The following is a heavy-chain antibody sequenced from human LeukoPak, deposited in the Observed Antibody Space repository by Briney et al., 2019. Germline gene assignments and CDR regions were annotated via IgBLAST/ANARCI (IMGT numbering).Heavy chain of an antibody. CDR1: GFTFRSYW. D-gene: IGHD2-2*01. Sequence: GGSLRLSCAASGFTFRSYWMHWVRQAPGKGLVWVSRINTDGSSTNYADSVKGRFTISGDNAKNTLYLQMNSLRAEDTAVYYCAREGSTSFDYWGQGTLATVSS. CDR3: AREGSTSFDY. J-gene: IGHJ4*02. V-gene: IGHV3-74*01. CDR2: INTDGSST.